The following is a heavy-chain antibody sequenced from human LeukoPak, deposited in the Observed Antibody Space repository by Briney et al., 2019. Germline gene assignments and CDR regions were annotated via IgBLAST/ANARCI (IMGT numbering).Heavy chain of an antibody. D-gene: IGHD1-1*01. CDR2: IIPMLGIP. J-gene: IGHJ4*02. V-gene: IGHV1-69*04. CDR1: GGTFSSSA. CDR3: ARGPWNPARFDY. Sequence: SVKASCKSSGGTFSSSAINWVRQAPGQGLEWMGRIIPMLGIPNYAQKFQGRGTITADKFTSTAYMELSSLRSEDTAVYYCARGPWNPARFDYWGQGTLVTVSS.